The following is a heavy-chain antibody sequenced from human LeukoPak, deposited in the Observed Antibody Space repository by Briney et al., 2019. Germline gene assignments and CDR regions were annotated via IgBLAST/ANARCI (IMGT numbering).Heavy chain of an antibody. V-gene: IGHV4-34*01. CDR3: ARGHPRPRRDGYNPKGVFDY. CDR2: INHSGST. CDR1: GGSFSGYY. D-gene: IGHD5-24*01. J-gene: IGHJ4*02. Sequence: SETLSLTCAVYGGSFSGYYWSWIRQPPGKGLEWIGEINHSGSTNYNPSLKSRVRISVDTSKNQFSLKLSSVTAADTAVYYCARGHPRPRRDGYNPKGVFDYWGQGTLVTVSS.